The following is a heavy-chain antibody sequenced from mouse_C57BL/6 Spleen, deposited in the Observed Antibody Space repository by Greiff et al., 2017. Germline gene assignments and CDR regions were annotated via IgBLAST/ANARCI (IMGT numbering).Heavy chain of an antibody. V-gene: IGHV1-82*01. CDR3: ARYGSSTSMDY. Sequence: VQLQQSGPELVKPGASVKISCKASGYAFSSSWMNWVKQRPGKGLEWIGRIYPGDGDTNYNGKFKGKATLTADKSSSTAYMQLSSLTSEDSAVYFCARYGSSTSMDYWGQGTSVTVSS. D-gene: IGHD1-1*01. J-gene: IGHJ4*01. CDR1: GYAFSSSW. CDR2: IYPGDGDT.